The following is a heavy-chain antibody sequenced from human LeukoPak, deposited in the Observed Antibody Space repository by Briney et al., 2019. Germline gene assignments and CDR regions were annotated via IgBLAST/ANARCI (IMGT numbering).Heavy chain of an antibody. CDR1: GASITSYY. D-gene: IGHD3-16*01. Sequence: KPSETLSVTCTVSGASITSYYWTWIRQPPGKGLEWIGYIHYSGSTNYNPSLKSRVTISVDTSKNQFSLKLSSVTAADTAVYYCARDLRAAYWGRGTLVTVSS. V-gene: IGHV4-59*01. J-gene: IGHJ4*02. CDR2: IHYSGST. CDR3: ARDLRAAY.